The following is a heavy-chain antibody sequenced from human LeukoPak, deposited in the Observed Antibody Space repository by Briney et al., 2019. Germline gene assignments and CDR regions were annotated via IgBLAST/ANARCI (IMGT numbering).Heavy chain of an antibody. CDR3: AREIVVVPAAMIRYYYYYMDV. D-gene: IGHD2-2*01. CDR2: IYTSGST. CDR1: GGSISSSSYY. Sequence: SETLSLTCTVSGGSISSSSYYWGWIRQPAGKGLEWIGRIYTSGSTNYNPSLKSRVTISVDTSKNQFSLKLSSVTAADTAVYYCAREIVVVPAAMIRYYYYYMDVWGKGTTVTVSS. V-gene: IGHV4-61*02. J-gene: IGHJ6*03.